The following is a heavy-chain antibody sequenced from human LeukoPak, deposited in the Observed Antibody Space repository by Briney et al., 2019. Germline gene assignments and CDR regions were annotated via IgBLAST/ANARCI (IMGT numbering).Heavy chain of an antibody. CDR3: ARDEGNTGYYY. Sequence: GGSLRLSCAASGFTFRSYCMNWVRQAPGKGLEWVSFISSSSSTIYYADSVKGRFTISRDNTKNSLYLQMNSLRAEDTAVYYCARDEGNTGYYYWGQGTLVTVSS. CDR1: GFTFRSYC. D-gene: IGHD3-9*01. CDR2: ISSSSSTI. V-gene: IGHV3-48*01. J-gene: IGHJ4*02.